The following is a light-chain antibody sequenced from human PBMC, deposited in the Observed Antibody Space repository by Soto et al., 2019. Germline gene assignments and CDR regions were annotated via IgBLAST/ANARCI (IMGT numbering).Light chain of an antibody. V-gene: IGLV2-11*01. CDR2: DVT. J-gene: IGLJ3*02. CDR3: CSYGGTYNLRM. Sequence: QSALTQPRSVSASPGQSVTISCTGTSSDVGAYNYVSWYQQHPGKAPKLIIFDVTKRPSGVPDRFSGSKSGNTASLTISGLQAEDEADYYCCSYGGTYNLRMFGGGTKLTVL. CDR1: SSDVGAYNY.